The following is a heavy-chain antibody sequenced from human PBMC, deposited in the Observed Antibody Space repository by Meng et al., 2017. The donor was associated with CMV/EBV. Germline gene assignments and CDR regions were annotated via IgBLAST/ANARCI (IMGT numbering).Heavy chain of an antibody. V-gene: IGHV3-30-3*01. CDR3: AREDSGLNYFDY. CDR2: ISYDGSNK. J-gene: IGHJ4*02. Sequence: GGSLRLSCAASGFTFSSYAMHWVRQAPGKGLEWVAVISYDGSNKYYADSVKGRFTISRDNSKNTLYLQMNSLRAEDMAVYYCAREDSGLNYFDYWGQGTLVTVSS. D-gene: IGHD3-10*01. CDR1: GFTFSSYA.